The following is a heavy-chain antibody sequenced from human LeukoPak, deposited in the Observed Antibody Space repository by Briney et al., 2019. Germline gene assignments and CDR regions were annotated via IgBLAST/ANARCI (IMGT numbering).Heavy chain of an antibody. CDR3: ARDQYGDYALDY. Sequence: GGSQRLSCAASGFTFTSYSMNWVRQAPGKGLEWVSSISSISYIYYADSVKGRFTISRDTAKNSLYLQMNSLRAEDTAVYYCARDQYGDYALDYWGQGTLVTVSS. V-gene: IGHV3-21*01. J-gene: IGHJ4*02. CDR1: GFTFTSYS. D-gene: IGHD4-17*01. CDR2: ISSISYI.